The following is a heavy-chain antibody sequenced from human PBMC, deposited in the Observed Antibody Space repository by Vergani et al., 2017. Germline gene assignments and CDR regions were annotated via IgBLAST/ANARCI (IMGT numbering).Heavy chain of an antibody. D-gene: IGHD2-15*01. CDR1: GESIRSGSHH. CDR2: IHTGGST. CDR3: ARYRPYCTSGSCPAI. J-gene: IGHJ1*01. Sequence: QVKLQESGPGLLKPSQTLSLTCTVSGESIRSGSHHWSWIRQPAGKGPEWIGHIHTGGSTDLNPSFKSRVSISVDTSKSQFSLKLNAVTVADTAVYYCARYRPYCTSGSCPAIWGQGTLVTGSS. V-gene: IGHV4-61*02.